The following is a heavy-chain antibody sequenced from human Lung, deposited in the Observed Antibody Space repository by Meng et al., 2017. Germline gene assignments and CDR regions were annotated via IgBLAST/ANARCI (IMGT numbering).Heavy chain of an antibody. D-gene: IGHD3-9*01. CDR3: AKDRNERFFDWLRLLDY. CDR2: ITYHGDNT. Sequence: GESLKISCAASGFTFNTYAMNWVRQAPGRELEWVSGITYHGDNTSYADSVKGRFTISRDNSMNTLYLQIHSLRADDTAMYYCAKDRNERFFDWLRLLDYWGQGTLVTVSS. J-gene: IGHJ4*02. CDR1: GFTFNTYA. V-gene: IGHV3-23*01.